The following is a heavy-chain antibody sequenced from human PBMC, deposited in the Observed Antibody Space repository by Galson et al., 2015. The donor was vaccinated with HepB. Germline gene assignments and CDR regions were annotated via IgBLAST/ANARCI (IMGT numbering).Heavy chain of an antibody. CDR3: AREDADIAAMTLDH. D-gene: IGHD6-25*01. Sequence: SLRLSCAASGSTFSRNGMHWARQAPGKGLEWVAVIWHDGSNSYYADSVKGRFTISRDNSKNALYLQMNSLRAEDTAVYYCAREDADIAAMTLDHWGQGTLVTVSS. J-gene: IGHJ4*02. CDR2: IWHDGSNS. V-gene: IGHV3-33*08. CDR1: GSTFSRNG.